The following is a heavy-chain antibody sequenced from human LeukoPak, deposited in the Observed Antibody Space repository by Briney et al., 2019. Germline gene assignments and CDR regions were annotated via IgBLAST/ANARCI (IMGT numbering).Heavy chain of an antibody. V-gene: IGHV3-48*03. CDR1: GFTFSSYE. Sequence: PGGSLRLSCAASGFTFSSYEMNWVRQAPGRGLEWASYISSSGSTIYYADSVKGRFTISRDNAKNSLYLQMNSLRAEDTAVYYCARDLVDIVATTHAPYFDYWGQGTLVTVSS. CDR3: ARDLVDIVATTHAPYFDY. D-gene: IGHD5-12*01. J-gene: IGHJ4*02. CDR2: ISSSGSTI.